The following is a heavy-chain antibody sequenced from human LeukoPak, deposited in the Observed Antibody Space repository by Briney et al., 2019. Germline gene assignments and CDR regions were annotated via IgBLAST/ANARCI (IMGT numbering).Heavy chain of an antibody. V-gene: IGHV1-8*01. D-gene: IGHD7-27*01. CDR1: EYTFTSYD. Sequence: GASVKVSCKASEYTFTSYDINWVRQATGQGLEWMGWMSPNSGNTGYAQKFQGRVTMTRNTFINTAYMELSSLRSEDTAVYYCARGPPNWGFDYWGPGTLVTVSS. CDR2: MSPNSGNT. CDR3: ARGPPNWGFDY. J-gene: IGHJ4*02.